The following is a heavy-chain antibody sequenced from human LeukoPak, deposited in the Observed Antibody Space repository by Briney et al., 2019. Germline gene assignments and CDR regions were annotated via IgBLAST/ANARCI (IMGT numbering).Heavy chain of an antibody. V-gene: IGHV4-31*03. CDR3: ATALYYYGSGSYYVFDY. CDR2: IYYSGST. CDR1: GGSISSGGNY. J-gene: IGHJ4*02. D-gene: IGHD3-10*01. Sequence: PSETLSLTCTVPGGSISSGGNYWSWIRQHPGKGLEWIGYIYYSGSTYYNPSLKSRVTISVDTSKNQFSLKLSSVTAADTAVYYCATALYYYGSGSYYVFDYWGQGTLVTVSS.